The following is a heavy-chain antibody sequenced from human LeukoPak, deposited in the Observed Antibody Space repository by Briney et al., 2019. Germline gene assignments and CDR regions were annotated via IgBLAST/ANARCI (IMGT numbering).Heavy chain of an antibody. CDR3: ARDLAVAGTGAFDI. D-gene: IGHD6-19*01. CDR2: IYYSGST. Sequence: KTSETLSLTCTVSGGSISSYYWSWIRQPPGEGLEWIGYIYYSGSTNYNPSLKSRVTISVDTSKNQFSLKLSSVTAADTAVYYCARDLAVAGTGAFDIWGQGTMVTVSS. V-gene: IGHV4-59*01. CDR1: GGSISSYY. J-gene: IGHJ3*02.